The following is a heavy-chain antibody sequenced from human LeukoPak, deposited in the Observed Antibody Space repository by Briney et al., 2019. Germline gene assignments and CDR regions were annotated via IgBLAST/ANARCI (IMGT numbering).Heavy chain of an antibody. V-gene: IGHV1-2*02. D-gene: IGHD2-8*02. J-gene: IGHJ3*01. CDR3: ARAGDESTGHYDSLHF. CDR2: INPKSGAT. CDR1: GYTFDENH. Sequence: ASVKVSCKASGYTFDENHINWVRQAPGQGPAWMGWINPKSGATDSAQQFQGRLTMTRDKSIGTASMDLSGLRLDDTGIYYCARAGDESTGHYDSLHFWGQGTMVTVSS.